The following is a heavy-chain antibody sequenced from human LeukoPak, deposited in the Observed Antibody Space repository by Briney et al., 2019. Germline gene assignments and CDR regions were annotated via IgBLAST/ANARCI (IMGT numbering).Heavy chain of an antibody. D-gene: IGHD2/OR15-2a*01. CDR3: ARLSWPGRGSRFDL. CDR1: GGSISSSNW. J-gene: IGHJ5*02. CDR2: IYHSGST. Sequence: SETLSLTCAVSGGSISSSNWWSWVRQPPGKGLEWIGEIYHSGSTNHNPSLKSRVTISVDTSKNQFSLKLSSVTAADTAVYYCARLSWPGRGSRFDLWGQGTLVTVSS. V-gene: IGHV4-4*02.